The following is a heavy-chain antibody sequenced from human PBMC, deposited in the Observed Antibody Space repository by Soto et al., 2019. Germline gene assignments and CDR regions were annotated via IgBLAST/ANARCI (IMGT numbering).Heavy chain of an antibody. J-gene: IGHJ4*02. D-gene: IGHD2-8*01. CDR2: ISYDGSNK. Sequence: VQLVESGGGLVKPGGSLRLSCAASGFTFSSYSMHWVRQAPGKGLEWVAVISYDGSNKYYADSVKGRFTISRDNSKNTLYLQMNSLRAEDTAVYYCAKAAGYAFDYWGQGTLVTVSS. CDR1: GFTFSSYS. V-gene: IGHV3-30*18. CDR3: AKAAGYAFDY.